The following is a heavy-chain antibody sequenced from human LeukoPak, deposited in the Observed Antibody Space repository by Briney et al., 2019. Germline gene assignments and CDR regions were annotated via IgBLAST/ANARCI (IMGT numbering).Heavy chain of an antibody. CDR3: ARVNLRGSNYNWFDP. V-gene: IGHV1-69*08. CDR2: ITPVIETA. D-gene: IGHD3-10*01. CDR1: GGTFLSHT. J-gene: IGHJ5*02. Sequence: ASVKVSCKTSGGTFLSHTLNWVRQAPGHGLEWIGKITPVIETAKYAQTFQGRVSIYTDKDTTTVYMDLSGLRPDDTADYYCARVNLRGSNYNWFDPWGQGTRVIVSS.